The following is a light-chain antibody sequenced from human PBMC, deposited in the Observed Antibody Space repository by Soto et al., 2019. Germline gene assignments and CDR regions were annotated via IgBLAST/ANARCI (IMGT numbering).Light chain of an antibody. V-gene: IGKV3-20*01. CDR2: DSS. J-gene: IGKJ2*01. CDR3: QQYGSSPLT. Sequence: IVLTKSPGTLSLSPCERATLTCRASQSVSSNYLAWYQQKPGQTPRLLIYDSSSRATGVPDRFSGSGSGTDFSLTISRLEPEDFAVYYCQQYGSSPLTFGQGTKVDIK. CDR1: QSVSSNY.